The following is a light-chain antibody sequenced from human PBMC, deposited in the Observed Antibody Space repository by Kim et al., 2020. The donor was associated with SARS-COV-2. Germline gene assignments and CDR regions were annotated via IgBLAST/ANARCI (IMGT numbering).Light chain of an antibody. CDR2: RAS. Sequence: ASVGDTVTITCRASQSVSRWLNWYQQKPGKAPQLLIYRASNLQSGVPARFSGSASGTDFTLIISSLQPEDFGIYYCQQSYYFPRTFGQGTKVDIK. V-gene: IGKV1-39*01. J-gene: IGKJ1*01. CDR3: QQSYYFPRT. CDR1: QSVSRW.